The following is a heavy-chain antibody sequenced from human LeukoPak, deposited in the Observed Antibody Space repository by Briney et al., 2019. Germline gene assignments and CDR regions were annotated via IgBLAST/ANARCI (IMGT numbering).Heavy chain of an antibody. CDR2: ISSSSSYI. J-gene: IGHJ4*02. CDR3: ARDILGRIYDYVWGSYRSGGDYFDY. V-gene: IGHV3-21*01. D-gene: IGHD3-16*02. Sequence: PGGSLRLSCAASGFTFSSYSMNWVRQAPGKGLEWVSSISSSSSYIYYADSVKGRFTISRDNAKNSLYLQMNSLRAEDKAVYYCARDILGRIYDYVWGSYRSGGDYFDYWGQGTLVTVSS. CDR1: GFTFSSYS.